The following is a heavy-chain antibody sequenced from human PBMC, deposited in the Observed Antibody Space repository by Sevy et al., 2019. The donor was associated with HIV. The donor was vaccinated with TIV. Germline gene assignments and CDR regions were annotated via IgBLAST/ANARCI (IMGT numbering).Heavy chain of an antibody. CDR1: GFPFSDYY. D-gene: IGHD6-13*01. CDR2: ISSRNTYT. CDR3: ARARIAASAPYYFDY. Sequence: GGSLSLSCAASGFPFSDYYLSWIRQAPGKGLEWISYISSRNTYTNYAASVKGRFTISRDNAKNSLYLHMDSLRAEDTAVYYCARARIAASAPYYFDYWGQGTLVTVSS. J-gene: IGHJ4*02. V-gene: IGHV3-11*06.